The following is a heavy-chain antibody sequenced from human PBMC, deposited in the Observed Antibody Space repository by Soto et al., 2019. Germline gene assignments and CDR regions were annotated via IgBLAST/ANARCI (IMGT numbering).Heavy chain of an antibody. V-gene: IGHV1-69*01. J-gene: IGHJ6*02. Sequence: QVQLVQSGAEVKKPGSSVKVFCKASGGTFSNYTISWVRQAPGQGLEWMGGIIPVFGTTDYEQKLQGRVTITADGSTSKPYMKLSSLRSADTAVYSCARSSTYIVVRKPTGNQDYYGMDVWGQGTTVTVSS. D-gene: IGHD2-2*01. CDR2: IIPVFGTT. CDR3: ARSSTYIVVRKPTGNQDYYGMDV. CDR1: GGTFSNYT.